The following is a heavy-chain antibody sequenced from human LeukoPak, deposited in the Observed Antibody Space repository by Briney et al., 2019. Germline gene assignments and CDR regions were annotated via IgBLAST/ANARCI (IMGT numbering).Heavy chain of an antibody. Sequence: SETLSLTCTVSGGSVSSHRYYWGWLRQPPGKGLEWIGSVYYSGSTYYDPSLKSRVVISVDTSKNQFSLKLSSVTAADTAVYYCAREEGWLVLDYWGQGTLVTVSS. CDR3: AREEGWLVLDY. J-gene: IGHJ4*02. CDR1: GGSVSSHRYY. V-gene: IGHV4-39*02. D-gene: IGHD6-19*01. CDR2: VYYSGST.